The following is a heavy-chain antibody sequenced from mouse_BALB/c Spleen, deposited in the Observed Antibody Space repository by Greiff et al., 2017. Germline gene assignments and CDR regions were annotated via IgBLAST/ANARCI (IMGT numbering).Heavy chain of an antibody. V-gene: IGHV1-82*01. CDR3: ARYGNYSYYFDY. CDR1: GYAFSSSW. CDR2: IYPGDGDT. D-gene: IGHD2-1*01. Sequence: QVQLKQSGAELVKPGASVKISCKASGYAFSSSWMNWVKQRPGQGLEWIGRIYPGDGDTNYNGKFKGKATLTADKSSSTAYMQLSSLTSVDSAVYFCARYGNYSYYFDYWGQGTTLTVSS. J-gene: IGHJ2*01.